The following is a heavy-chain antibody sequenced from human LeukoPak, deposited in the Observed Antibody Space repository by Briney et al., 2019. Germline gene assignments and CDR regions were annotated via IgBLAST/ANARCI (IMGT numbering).Heavy chain of an antibody. CDR3: ASTIGSAGTQY. CDR1: GFTFSSFG. D-gene: IGHD6-13*01. J-gene: IGHJ4*02. V-gene: IGHV3-23*01. Sequence: PGGTLRLSCAASGFTFSSFGMSWVRQAPGKGLEWVSAISSTGGTAYYADSVKGRFTISRDNSKNTLYLQMNSLGAEDTAVYYCASTIGSAGTQYWGQGTLVTVSS. CDR2: ISSTGGTA.